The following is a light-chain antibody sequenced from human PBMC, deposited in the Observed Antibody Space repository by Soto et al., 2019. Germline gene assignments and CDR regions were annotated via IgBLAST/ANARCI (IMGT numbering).Light chain of an antibody. CDR2: GAS. CDR1: QSVSSSY. CDR3: HQYGSSPLYT. V-gene: IGKV3-20*01. Sequence: EIVLTQSPGTLSLSPGERATLSCRASQSVSSSYLAWYQQKPGQAPRLLIYGASSRATGIPDRFSGRGSGTDFTLTISRLEPEDFAVYYCHQYGSSPLYTFGQGTKLEIK. J-gene: IGKJ2*01.